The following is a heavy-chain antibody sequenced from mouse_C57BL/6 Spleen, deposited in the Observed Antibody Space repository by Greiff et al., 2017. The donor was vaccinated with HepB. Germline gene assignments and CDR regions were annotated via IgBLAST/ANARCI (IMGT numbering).Heavy chain of an antibody. V-gene: IGHV1-7*01. D-gene: IGHD2-5*01. J-gene: IGHJ1*03. CDR1: GYTFTSYW. CDR3: ARGSNYVDWYFDV. CDR2: INPSSGYT. Sequence: QVHVKQSGAELAKPGASVKLSCKASGYTFTSYWMHWVKQRPGQGLEWIGYINPSSGYTKYNQKFKDKATLTADKSSSTAYMQLSSLTYEDSAVYYCARGSNYVDWYFDVWGTGTTVTVSS.